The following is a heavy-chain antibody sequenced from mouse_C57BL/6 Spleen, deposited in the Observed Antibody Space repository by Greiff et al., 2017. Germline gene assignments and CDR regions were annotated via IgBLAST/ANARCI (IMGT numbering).Heavy chain of an antibody. V-gene: IGHV1-53*01. CDR2: INPSNGGT. J-gene: IGHJ1*03. D-gene: IGHD1-1*01. CDR3: ALTTVVSYWYFDV. CDR1: GYTFTSYW. Sequence: VKLQQPGTELVKPGASVKLSCKASGYTFTSYWMHWVKQRPGQGLEWIGNINPSNGGTNYNEKFKSKATLTVDKSSSTAYMQLSSLTSEDSAVYYCALTTVVSYWYFDVWGTGTTVTVSS.